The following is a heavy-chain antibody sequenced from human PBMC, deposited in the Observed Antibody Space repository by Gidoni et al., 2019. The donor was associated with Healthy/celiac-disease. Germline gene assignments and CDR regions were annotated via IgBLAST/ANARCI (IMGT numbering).Heavy chain of an antibody. V-gene: IGHV4-39*01. Sequence: GKGLAWIGSIYYSGSTYYNPSLKSRVTISVDTSKNHYSLKLSSVNAADTAVYYCARHVGVLGTWGQGTLVTVSS. D-gene: IGHD2-15*01. CDR3: ARHVGVLGT. J-gene: IGHJ4*02. CDR2: IYYSGST.